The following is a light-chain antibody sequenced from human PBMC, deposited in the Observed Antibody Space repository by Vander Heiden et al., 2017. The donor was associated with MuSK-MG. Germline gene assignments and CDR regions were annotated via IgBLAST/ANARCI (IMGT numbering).Light chain of an antibody. V-gene: IGKV2-28*01. Sequence: DIVMTQSRLSLPVTPGEPASISCRSSQSLLHSNGYNYLDWYLQKPGQSPQLLIYLGSNRASGVPDRFSGSGLGTDFTLKISRVEADDVGVYYCMQVLQTPPHTFGGGTKVEIK. CDR2: LGS. CDR3: MQVLQTPPHT. J-gene: IGKJ4*01. CDR1: QSLLHSNGYNY.